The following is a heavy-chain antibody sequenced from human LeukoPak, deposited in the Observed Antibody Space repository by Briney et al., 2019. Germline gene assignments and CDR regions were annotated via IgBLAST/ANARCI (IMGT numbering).Heavy chain of an antibody. CDR3: ARAVDVADY. D-gene: IGHD3-16*01. J-gene: IGHJ4*02. V-gene: IGHV3-7*01. CDR2: IKEDESAK. Sequence: GSLRLSCVASGFIFTDHWMSRVRQAPGKGLEWVANIKEDESAKFYADSVRGRFTISRDNAKNSLYLQMNNLRVEDTAVYYCARAVDVADYWGRGTLVTVSS. CDR1: GFIFTDHW.